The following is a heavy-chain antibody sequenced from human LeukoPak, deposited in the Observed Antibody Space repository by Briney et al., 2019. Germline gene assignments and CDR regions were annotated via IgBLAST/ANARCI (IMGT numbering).Heavy chain of an antibody. CDR2: INSDGSST. CDR3: ARDRQWLVPPE. V-gene: IGHV3-74*01. Sequence: GGSLRLSCAASGFTFSSYWMHLVRQAPGKGLVWVSRINSDGSSTSYADSVKGRFTISRDNAKNTLYLQMNSLRAEDTAVYYCARDRQWLVPPEWGQGTLVTVSS. CDR1: GFTFSSYW. J-gene: IGHJ4*02. D-gene: IGHD6-19*01.